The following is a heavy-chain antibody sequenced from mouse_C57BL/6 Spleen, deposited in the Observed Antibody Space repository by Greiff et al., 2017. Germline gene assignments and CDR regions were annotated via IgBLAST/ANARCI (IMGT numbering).Heavy chain of an antibody. CDR1: GFTFSDYY. Sequence: EVQLVESEGGLVQPGSSMKLSCTASGFTFSDYYMAWVRQVPEKGLEWVANINYDGSSTYYLDSLKSRFIISRDNAKNILYLQMSSLKSEDTATYYCARGTKDWYFDVWGTGTTVTVSS. CDR2: INYDGSST. CDR3: ARGTKDWYFDV. V-gene: IGHV5-16*01. J-gene: IGHJ1*03. D-gene: IGHD1-3*01.